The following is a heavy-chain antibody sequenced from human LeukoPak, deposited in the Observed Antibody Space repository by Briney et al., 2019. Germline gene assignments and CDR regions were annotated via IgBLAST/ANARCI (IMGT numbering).Heavy chain of an antibody. Sequence: SETLSLTCTVSGGSIGSYYWSWIRQPPGKGLQWIAYSFPSGSTNFNPSLKSRVTISIDKSKNHLSLKLTSVTAADTAVYYCARQYYYDSSGYWSLDPWGQGILVTVSS. CDR1: GGSIGSYY. CDR2: SFPSGST. V-gene: IGHV4-4*09. D-gene: IGHD3-22*01. CDR3: ARQYYYDSSGYWSLDP. J-gene: IGHJ5*02.